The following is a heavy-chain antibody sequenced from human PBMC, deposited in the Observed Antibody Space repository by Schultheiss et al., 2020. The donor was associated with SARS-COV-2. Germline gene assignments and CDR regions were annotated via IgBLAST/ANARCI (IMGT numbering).Heavy chain of an antibody. CDR3: AGGSYYRGFDP. CDR2: INSDGRIT. V-gene: IGHV3-74*01. CDR1: GFTFSSYA. Sequence: GSLRLSCSASGFTFSSYAMHWVRQAPGKGLVWVSRINSDGRITDSAESVKGRFTISRDNARNTLYLQMNSLRAEDTAVYYCAGGSYYRGFDPWGQGTLVTVSS. D-gene: IGHD1-26*01. J-gene: IGHJ5*02.